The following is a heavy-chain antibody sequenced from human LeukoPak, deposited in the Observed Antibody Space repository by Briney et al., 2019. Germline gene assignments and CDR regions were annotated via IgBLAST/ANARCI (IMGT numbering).Heavy chain of an antibody. V-gene: IGHV3-33*08. CDR3: AGPIVGPSTWQFDY. CDR1: GFTFSSYW. D-gene: IGHD1-26*01. Sequence: GGSLRLSCAASGFTFSSYWMHWVRQAPGKGLEWVAVIWYDGSNKYYADSVKGRFTISRDNSKNTLYLQMNSLRAEDTAVYYCAGPIVGPSTWQFDYWGQGTLVTVSS. CDR2: IWYDGSNK. J-gene: IGHJ4*02.